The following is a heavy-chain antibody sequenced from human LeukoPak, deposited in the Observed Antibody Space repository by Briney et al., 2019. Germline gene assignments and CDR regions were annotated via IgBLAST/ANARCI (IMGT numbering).Heavy chain of an antibody. Sequence: GGSLRLSCAASGFTFSSYGMHWVRQPPGKGLEWVSGIDIPGNTYYPDSVKGRFTMSRESAKNSLYLQMNSLRAGDTAVYYCARAVAGIHWLDPWGQGTLVTVSS. J-gene: IGHJ5*02. CDR2: IDIPGNT. CDR1: GFTFSSYG. V-gene: IGHV3-13*01. D-gene: IGHD6-19*01. CDR3: ARAVAGIHWLDP.